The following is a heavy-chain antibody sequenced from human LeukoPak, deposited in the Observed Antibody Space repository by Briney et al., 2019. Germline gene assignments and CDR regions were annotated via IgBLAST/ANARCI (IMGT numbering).Heavy chain of an antibody. J-gene: IGHJ4*02. CDR2: ISAYNGNT. Sequence: ASVKVSCKASGYTFTSYGISWVRQAPGQGLEWMGWISAYNGNTNYAQKLQGRVTMTTDTSTSTAYMELRSLRSDDTAVYYCARVEDWYSSSWFFDYWGQGTLVTVSS. CDR3: ARVEDWYSSSWFFDY. CDR1: GYTFTSYG. D-gene: IGHD6-13*01. V-gene: IGHV1-18*01.